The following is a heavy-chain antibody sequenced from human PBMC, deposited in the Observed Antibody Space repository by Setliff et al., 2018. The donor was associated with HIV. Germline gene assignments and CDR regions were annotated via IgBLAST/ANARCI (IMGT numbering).Heavy chain of an antibody. Sequence: GESLKISCKGSGYSFTSYWIAWVRQKPGKGLEWMGIIFPGDSKMHYSPSFQGRVTLSADKSISTAYLQWSSLQTSDGGMYYCARGIAALTASFDYWGQGSLVTVSS. V-gene: IGHV5-51*01. CDR1: GYSFTSYW. CDR2: IFPGDSKM. D-gene: IGHD2-21*02. J-gene: IGHJ4*02. CDR3: ARGIAALTASFDY.